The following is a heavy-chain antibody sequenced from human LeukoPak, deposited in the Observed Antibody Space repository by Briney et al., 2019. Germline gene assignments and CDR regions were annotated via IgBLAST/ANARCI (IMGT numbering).Heavy chain of an antibody. CDR3: ARSHRSYCTNGVCYGILGY. Sequence: GASVKVSCKASGYTFTGYYMHWVRQAPGQGLEWMGWINPNNGGTNYAQKFQGRVTMTRDTSISTAYMELSRLRSDDTAVYYCARSHRSYCTNGVCYGILGYWGQGTLVTVSS. CDR2: INPNNGGT. D-gene: IGHD2-8*01. CDR1: GYTFTGYY. J-gene: IGHJ4*02. V-gene: IGHV1-2*02.